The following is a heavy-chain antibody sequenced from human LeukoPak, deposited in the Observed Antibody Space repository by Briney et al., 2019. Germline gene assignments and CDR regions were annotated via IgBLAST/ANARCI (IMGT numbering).Heavy chain of an antibody. D-gene: IGHD6-19*01. CDR2: TYSGGTT. J-gene: IGHJ6*02. CDR1: GFTVSSNY. V-gene: IGHV3-53*01. Sequence: GGSLRLSCAASGFTVSSNYMSWVRQAPGKGLEWVSVTYSGGTTYYADSVKDRFTISRDNSKNTLYLQMNSLRAEDTAVYYCARDGNIAVAGDVEYYYYGMDVWGQGTTVTVSS. CDR3: ARDGNIAVAGDVEYYYYGMDV.